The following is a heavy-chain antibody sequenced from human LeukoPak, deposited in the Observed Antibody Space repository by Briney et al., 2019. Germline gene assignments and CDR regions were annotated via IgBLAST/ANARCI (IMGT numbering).Heavy chain of an antibody. CDR1: GGSFSGYY. D-gene: IGHD4-17*01. CDR2: INHRGSI. Sequence: SETLSLTCAVYGGSFSGYYWSWLRQPPGKGLEWIGEINHRGSINYNPSLNSRVTISVDTSKNQFSLKLSSVTAADTAVYYCARGLSGDYAPDNWFDPWGQGTLVTVSS. J-gene: IGHJ5*02. CDR3: ARGLSGDYAPDNWFDP. V-gene: IGHV4-34*01.